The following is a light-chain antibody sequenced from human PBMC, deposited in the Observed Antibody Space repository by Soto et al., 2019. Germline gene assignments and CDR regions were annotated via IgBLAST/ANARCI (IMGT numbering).Light chain of an antibody. CDR1: QSFSSSY. J-gene: IGKJ5*01. V-gene: IGKV3-20*01. CDR3: QQYGVSPL. CDR2: GAS. Sequence: EIVLTQSPDTLSLSAGERATLSCRASQSFSSSYLAWYQQKPGQAPRLLIYGASNRATAIPDRFSGSGSGADFTLTISRLEPEDFAVYYCQQYGVSPLFGQGTRLEIE.